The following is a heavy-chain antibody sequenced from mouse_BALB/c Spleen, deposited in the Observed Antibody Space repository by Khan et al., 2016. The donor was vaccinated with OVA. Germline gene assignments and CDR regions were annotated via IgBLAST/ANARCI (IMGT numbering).Heavy chain of an antibody. J-gene: IGHJ2*01. Sequence: QVQLKESGAELVRPGASVKLSCKTSGYIFTSYWIHWVKQRSGQGLEWFARIYPGTVNPSFNEKLKDKVTLTADKSSSTVYMQLSSLKSEDSAVYFCAREEALYYFGYWGQGTTLTVSS. V-gene: IGHV1-76*01. CDR3: AREEALYYFGY. CDR1: GYIFTSYW. D-gene: IGHD3-2*02. CDR2: IYPGTVNP.